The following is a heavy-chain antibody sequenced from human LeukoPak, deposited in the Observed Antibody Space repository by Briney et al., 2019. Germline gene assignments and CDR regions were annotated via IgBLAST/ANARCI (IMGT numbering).Heavy chain of an antibody. Sequence: PSETLSLTCTVSGGSISSNIYSWGWIRQPPGRGLEWIGNIYYSGSTYYNPSLKSRVTISVDTSKNQFSLKLNSVTAADTAVYYCARQARAAAGNSWFDPWGQGTLVTVSS. CDR3: ARQARAAAGNSWFDP. CDR1: GGSISSNIYS. CDR2: IYYSGST. V-gene: IGHV4-39*01. J-gene: IGHJ5*02. D-gene: IGHD6-13*01.